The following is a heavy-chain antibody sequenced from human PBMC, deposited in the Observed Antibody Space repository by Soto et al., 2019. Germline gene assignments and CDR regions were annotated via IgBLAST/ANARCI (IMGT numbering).Heavy chain of an antibody. CDR3: ARDPNIVATMGSIYYYYGMDV. D-gene: IGHD5-12*01. Sequence: GGSLRLSCAASGFTFSSYWMSWVRQAPGKGLEWVANIKQDGSEKYYVDSVKGRFTISRDNAKNSLYPQMNSLRAEDTAVYYCARDPNIVATMGSIYYYYGMDVWGQGTKVTVSS. CDR1: GFTFSSYW. J-gene: IGHJ6*02. CDR2: IKQDGSEK. V-gene: IGHV3-7*01.